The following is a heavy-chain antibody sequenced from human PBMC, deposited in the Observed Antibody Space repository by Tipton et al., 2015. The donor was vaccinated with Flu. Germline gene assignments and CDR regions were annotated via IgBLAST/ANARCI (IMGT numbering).Heavy chain of an antibody. CDR3: ARDRRTYTTGDYPVRYFDF. V-gene: IGHV4-59*01. J-gene: IGHJ4*02. Sequence: TLSLTCTVSGGSISSYFWSWIRQPPGKGLEWTGYFSFAGGTNYNPSLKSRVTISVDTSKTQVSLRLSSVTAADTAVYYCARDRRTYTTGDYPVRYFDFWGPGTLVAVSS. CDR1: GGSISSYF. CDR2: FSFAGGT. D-gene: IGHD4-17*01.